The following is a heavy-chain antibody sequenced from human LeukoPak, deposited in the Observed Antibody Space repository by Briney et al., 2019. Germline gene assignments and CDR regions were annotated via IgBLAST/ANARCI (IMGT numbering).Heavy chain of an antibody. Sequence: PSQTLSLTCAVSGGSISSGGYYWSWIRQPPGKGLEWIGYIYHSGSTYYNPALKSRVTISVDRSKNQFSLKLSSVTAADTAVYYCARAGGSGPFDPWGQGTLVTVSS. CDR3: ARAGGSGPFDP. CDR1: GGSISSGGYY. CDR2: IYHSGST. J-gene: IGHJ5*02. V-gene: IGHV4-30-2*01. D-gene: IGHD3-10*01.